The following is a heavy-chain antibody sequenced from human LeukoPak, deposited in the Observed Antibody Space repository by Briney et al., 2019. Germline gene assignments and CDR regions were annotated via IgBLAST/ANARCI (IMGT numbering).Heavy chain of an antibody. D-gene: IGHD3-10*01. CDR1: GGSMRSSSYY. J-gene: IGHJ4*02. CDR2: IHYNGST. Sequence: SETLSLTCTVSGGSMRSSSYYWGCIRQPPGKGLEWIGSIHYNGSTCYNPSLGGRVIMSVDTSKNQFSLKLTSVTAADTAMYYCARDRGVPRPYYFDQWGQGTLVTVSS. CDR3: ARDRGVPRPYYFDQ. V-gene: IGHV4-39*07.